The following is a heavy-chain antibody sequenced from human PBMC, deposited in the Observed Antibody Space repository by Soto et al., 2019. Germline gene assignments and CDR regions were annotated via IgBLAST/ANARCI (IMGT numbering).Heavy chain of an antibody. V-gene: IGHV1-69*13. J-gene: IGHJ6*02. CDR3: AREARFLEWLLTPKDYYYGMDV. CDR2: IIPKLGSA. CDR1: GGGNFRDYR. Sequence: SVKVSCKASGGGNFRDYRTTWVRRAPGQGLEWMGGIIPKLGSANYAQNFQGRVTVTADESTSTAYMELRSLRSDDTAVYYCAREARFLEWLLTPKDYYYGMDVWGQGTTVTVSS. D-gene: IGHD3-3*01.